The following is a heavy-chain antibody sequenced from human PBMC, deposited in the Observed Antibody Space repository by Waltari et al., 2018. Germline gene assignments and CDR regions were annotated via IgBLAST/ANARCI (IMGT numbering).Heavy chain of an antibody. Sequence: QVQLVQSGAEVKKPGASVKVSCKASGYTFTSYYMHWVRQAPGQGLEWMGGIIPIFGTANYAQKFQGRVTITADESTSTAYIELSSLRSEDTAVYYCAREDGDRCFDYWGQGTLVTVSS. V-gene: IGHV1-69*01. CDR1: GYTFTSYY. J-gene: IGHJ4*02. CDR2: IIPIFGTA. CDR3: AREDGDRCFDY. D-gene: IGHD2-21*01.